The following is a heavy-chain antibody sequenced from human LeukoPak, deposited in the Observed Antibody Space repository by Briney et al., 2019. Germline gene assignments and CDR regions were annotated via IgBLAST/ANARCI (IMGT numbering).Heavy chain of an antibody. CDR3: AREVNTAAGTQVDY. D-gene: IGHD6-13*01. CDR2: ISSSSSYT. CDR1: GFTFSDYY. Sequence: KSGGSLRLSCAASGFTFSDYYMSWIRQAPGKGLEWVSYISSSSSYTEYADSVEGRFTISRDNTKNSLYLQMNSLRAEDTAVYHCAREVNTAAGTQVDYWGQGTLVTVSS. V-gene: IGHV3-11*06. J-gene: IGHJ4*02.